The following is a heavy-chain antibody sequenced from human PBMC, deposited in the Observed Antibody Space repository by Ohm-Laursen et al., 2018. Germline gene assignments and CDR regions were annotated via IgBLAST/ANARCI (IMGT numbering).Heavy chain of an antibody. CDR3: ARSAGSYQLQHDY. J-gene: IGHJ4*02. D-gene: IGHD2-2*01. Sequence: SSVKVSCKASGGTFSSYAISWVRQAPGQGLEWMGGIIPIFGTANYAQKFQGRVTITADESTSTAYMELSSLRSEVTAVYYCARSAGSYQLQHDYWGQGTLVTVSS. CDR1: GGTFSSYA. V-gene: IGHV1-69*01. CDR2: IIPIFGTA.